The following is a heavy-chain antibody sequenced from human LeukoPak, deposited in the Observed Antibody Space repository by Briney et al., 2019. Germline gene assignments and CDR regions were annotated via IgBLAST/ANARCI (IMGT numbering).Heavy chain of an antibody. CDR3: ATPPPKLKHYGDYYWYFDL. Sequence: ASVKVSCKVSGYTLTELSMHWVRQAPGKELEWMGGFDPEDGETIYAQKFQGRVTMTEDTSTDTAYMELSSLRSEDTAVYYCATPPPKLKHYGDYYWYFDLWGRGTLVTVSS. CDR1: GYTLTELS. J-gene: IGHJ2*01. V-gene: IGHV1-24*01. D-gene: IGHD4-17*01. CDR2: FDPEDGET.